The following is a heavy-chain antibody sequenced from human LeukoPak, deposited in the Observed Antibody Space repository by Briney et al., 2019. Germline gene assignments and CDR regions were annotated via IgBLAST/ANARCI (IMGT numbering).Heavy chain of an antibody. V-gene: IGHV1-69*04. CDR1: GGTFSSYA. CDR2: IIPILGIA. J-gene: IGHJ4*02. D-gene: IGHD3-10*01. CDR3: AQNPTYYYGSGSYSNMGGDY. Sequence: SVKVSCKASGGTFSSYAISWVRQAPGQGLEWMGRIIPILGIANCAQKFQGRVTITADKSTSTAYMELSSLRSEDTAVYYCAQNPTYYYGSGSYSNMGGDYWGQGTLVTVSS.